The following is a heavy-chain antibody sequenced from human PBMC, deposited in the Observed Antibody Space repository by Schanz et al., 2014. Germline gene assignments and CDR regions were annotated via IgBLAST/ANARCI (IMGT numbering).Heavy chain of an antibody. Sequence: QLQLQESGPGLVKPSETLSLTCTVSGGSISSGESYWGWIRQSPEEGLQYIGRVYFSGTTAYSPSLKGRVTISVDTSKTQFSLMLTSVTAADTAVYFCARHGGYYDVLNSFDIWGQGTLVTVSS. CDR2: VYFSGTT. V-gene: IGHV4-39*01. CDR1: GGSISSGESY. D-gene: IGHD3-16*01. CDR3: ARHGGYYDVLNSFDI. J-gene: IGHJ5*02.